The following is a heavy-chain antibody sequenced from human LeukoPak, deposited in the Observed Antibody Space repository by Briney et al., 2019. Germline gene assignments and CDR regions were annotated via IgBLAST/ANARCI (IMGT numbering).Heavy chain of an antibody. CDR2: IHDSGST. D-gene: IGHD6-13*01. V-gene: IGHV4-30-4*07. J-gene: IGHJ5*02. CDR1: GDSISSGGYS. CDR3: ARVVAAAGNNWFDP. Sequence: SETLSLTCAVSGDSISSGGYSWSWIRQTPGKGLEWIAYIHDSGSTYNNPSLKTRLSISIDTSKNQFSLKLNSVSAADTAVYFCARVVAAAGNNWFDPWGQGTLVTVSS.